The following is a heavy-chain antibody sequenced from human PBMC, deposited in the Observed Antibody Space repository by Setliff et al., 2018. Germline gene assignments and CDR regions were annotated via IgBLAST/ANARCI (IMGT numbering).Heavy chain of an antibody. CDR3: ARGLIVLPGPSGDMGYFDY. J-gene: IGHJ4*02. CDR2: IIPIFGTA. Sequence: ASVKVSCKASGGTFSSYAISWVRQAPGQGLEWMGGIIPIFGTANYAQKFQGRVTITADKSTSTAYMELSSLRSEDTAVYYCARGLIVLPGPSGDMGYFDYWGQGTLVTVSS. V-gene: IGHV1-69*06. CDR1: GGTFSSYA. D-gene: IGHD2-8*01.